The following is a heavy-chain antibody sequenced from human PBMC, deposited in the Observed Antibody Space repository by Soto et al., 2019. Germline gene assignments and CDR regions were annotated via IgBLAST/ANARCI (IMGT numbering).Heavy chain of an antibody. CDR3: ARTGHYHILTGFDY. Sequence: QVQLLESRPGMVKPSQTLSLTCTVSSRPVRSGGDYWSWNRQHPGKGWEWIGFIDYSGNTNYNPFLKSRVTISLDTFRNQFSLNLTSVTAATTAVYYCARTGHYHILTGFDYWGAGTLLTV. CDR1: SRPVRSGGDY. V-gene: IGHV4-31*03. D-gene: IGHD3-9*01. CDR2: IDYSGNT. J-gene: IGHJ4*02.